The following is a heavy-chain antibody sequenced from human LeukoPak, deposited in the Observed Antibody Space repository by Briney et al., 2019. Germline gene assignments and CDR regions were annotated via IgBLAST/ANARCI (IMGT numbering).Heavy chain of an antibody. Sequence: QPGGSLRLSCAASGFTFSSHWMSWVRQAPGKWLEWVASIRPDGSEEYYMDSVKGRFTISRDNAKNSLYLQMNSLRAEDTAVYYCARLLGTVTTYDYWGQGTLVTVSS. D-gene: IGHD1-7*01. CDR3: ARLLGTVTTYDY. CDR1: GFTFSSHW. J-gene: IGHJ4*02. V-gene: IGHV3-7*01. CDR2: IRPDGSEE.